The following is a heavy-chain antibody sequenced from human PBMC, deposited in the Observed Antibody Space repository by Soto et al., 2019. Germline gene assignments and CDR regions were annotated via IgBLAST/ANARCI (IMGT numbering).Heavy chain of an antibody. CDR2: IIPIFGTA. Sequence: GASVKVSCKASGGTFSSYAISWVRQAPGQGLEWMGGIIPIFGTANYAQKFQGRVTITADESTSTAYMELSSLRSEDTAVYYCAREFYDSSGYYWSAYWGQGTLVTVSS. V-gene: IGHV1-69*13. CDR3: AREFYDSSGYYWSAY. J-gene: IGHJ4*02. CDR1: GGTFSSYA. D-gene: IGHD3-22*01.